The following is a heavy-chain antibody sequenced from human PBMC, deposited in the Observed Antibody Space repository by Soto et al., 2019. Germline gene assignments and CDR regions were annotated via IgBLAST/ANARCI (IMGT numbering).Heavy chain of an antibody. CDR1: GYTLSSYG. Sequence: ASVKVSCKASGYTLSSYGISWVRQAPGQGLEWMGWISDYNGNINYAQKFEGRITLTTDTSTSTAYMELRSLRTDDTAIYYCARDSVSGSDFWSAYNGGYFDHWRQATQVTV. V-gene: IGHV1-18*04. J-gene: IGHJ4*02. CDR3: ARDSVSGSDFWSAYNGGYFDH. CDR2: ISDYNGNI. D-gene: IGHD3-3*01.